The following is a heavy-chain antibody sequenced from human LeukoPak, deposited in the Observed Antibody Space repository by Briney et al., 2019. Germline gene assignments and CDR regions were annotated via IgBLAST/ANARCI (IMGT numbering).Heavy chain of an antibody. V-gene: IGHV3-9*01. CDR1: GFTFDDYA. CDR3: ARGDWGAFDI. J-gene: IGHJ3*02. Sequence: PGRSLRLSCAASGFTFDDYAMHWVRQAPGKGLEWVSGISWNSGSIGYADSVKGRFTISRDNAKNSLYLQMNSLRAEDTAVYYCARGDWGAFDIWGQGTMVTVSS. D-gene: IGHD2-21*02. CDR2: ISWNSGSI.